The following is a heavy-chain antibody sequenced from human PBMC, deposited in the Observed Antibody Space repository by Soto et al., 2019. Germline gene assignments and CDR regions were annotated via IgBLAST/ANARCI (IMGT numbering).Heavy chain of an antibody. CDR1: GFNFRDYW. D-gene: IGHD3-9*01. J-gene: IGHJ4*02. Sequence: ELQLVESGGGLVQPGGSLRLSCAASGFNFRDYWMSWVRQAPGKGLEWVAEITENGSKKYYVDSVKGRFTISRDNARNPLSLEMNSLRAEDTAVYYCAGFDGIDNWGQGTLVTVSS. CDR2: ITENGSKK. V-gene: IGHV3-7*01. CDR3: AGFDGIDN.